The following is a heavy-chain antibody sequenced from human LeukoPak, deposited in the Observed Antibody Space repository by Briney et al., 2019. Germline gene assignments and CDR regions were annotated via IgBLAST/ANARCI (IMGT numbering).Heavy chain of an antibody. V-gene: IGHV1-8*02. Sequence: ASVRVSCTASGYTFTSYGISWVRQAPGQGLEWMGWMNPNSGNTGYAQKFQGRVTMTRNTSISTAYMELSSLRSEDTAVYYCARVEAVAGRRGAFDIWGQGTMVTVSS. CDR1: GYTFTSYG. J-gene: IGHJ3*02. D-gene: IGHD6-19*01. CDR3: ARVEAVAGRRGAFDI. CDR2: MNPNSGNT.